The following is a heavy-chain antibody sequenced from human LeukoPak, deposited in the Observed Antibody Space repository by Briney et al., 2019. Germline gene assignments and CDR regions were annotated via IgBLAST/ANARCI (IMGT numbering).Heavy chain of an antibody. CDR2: IKQDGSEK. V-gene: IGHV3-7*01. D-gene: IGHD3-10*01. Sequence: QAGGSLRLSCAASGFTFSSYWMSWVRQAPGKGLEWVANIKQDGSEKYYVDSVKGRFTISRDNAKNSLYLQMNSLRAEDTAVYYCAKDYGSGSYPLFDYWGQGTLVTVSS. CDR1: GFTFSSYW. CDR3: AKDYGSGSYPLFDY. J-gene: IGHJ4*02.